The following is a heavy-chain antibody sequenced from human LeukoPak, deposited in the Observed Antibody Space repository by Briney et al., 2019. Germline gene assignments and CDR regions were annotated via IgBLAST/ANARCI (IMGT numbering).Heavy chain of an antibody. V-gene: IGHV3-21*01. D-gene: IGHD4-17*01. CDR2: ISSSSSYI. CDR1: GFTFSSYS. CDR3: AKLFWDPSTVTHFDY. Sequence: PGGSLRLSCAASGFTFSSYSMNWVRQAPGKGLEWVSSISSSSSYIYYADSVKGRFTISRDNAKNSLYLQMNSLRAEDTAVYYCAKLFWDPSTVTHFDYWGQGTLVTVSS. J-gene: IGHJ4*02.